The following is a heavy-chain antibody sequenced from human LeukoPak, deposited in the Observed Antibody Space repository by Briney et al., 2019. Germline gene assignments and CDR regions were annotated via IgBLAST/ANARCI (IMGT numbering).Heavy chain of an antibody. CDR3: AKQDYYDSSGSDDY. D-gene: IGHD3-22*01. V-gene: IGHV3-48*01. CDR1: GFTFANYN. CDR2: ISSTSSTI. Sequence: GGSLRLSCAASGFTFANYNFNWVRQAPGKGLEWVSYISSTSSTIYYADSMKGRFTISRDNSKNTLYLQMNSLRAEDTAVYYCAKQDYYDSSGSDDYWGQGTLVTVSS. J-gene: IGHJ4*02.